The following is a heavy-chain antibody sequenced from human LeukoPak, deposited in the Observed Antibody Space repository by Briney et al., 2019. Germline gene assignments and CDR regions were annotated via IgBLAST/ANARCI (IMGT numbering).Heavy chain of an antibody. D-gene: IGHD2-2*02. CDR1: GGSISSGGYY. V-gene: IGHV4-31*03. CDR3: ASVRVVPAAIATYYFDY. Sequence: PSETLSLTCTVSGGSISSGGYYWSWIRQHPGKGLEWIGYIYYSGSTYYNPSLKSRVTISVDTSKNQFSLKLSSVTAADTAVYYCASVRVVPAAIATYYFDYWGQETLVTVSS. CDR2: IYYSGST. J-gene: IGHJ4*02.